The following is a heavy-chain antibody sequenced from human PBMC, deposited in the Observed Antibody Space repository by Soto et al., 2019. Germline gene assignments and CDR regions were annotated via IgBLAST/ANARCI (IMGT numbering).Heavy chain of an antibody. J-gene: IGHJ5*02. Sequence: GGSLRLSCAASGFTFSSYAMSWVRQAPGKGLEWVSAISGSGGSTYYADSVKGRFTISRDNSKNTLYLQMNSLRAEDTAVYYCAKDRKLWGYSSSAAFDPWGQGTLVTVSS. CDR2: ISGSGGST. V-gene: IGHV3-23*01. D-gene: IGHD6-6*01. CDR1: GFTFSSYA. CDR3: AKDRKLWGYSSSAAFDP.